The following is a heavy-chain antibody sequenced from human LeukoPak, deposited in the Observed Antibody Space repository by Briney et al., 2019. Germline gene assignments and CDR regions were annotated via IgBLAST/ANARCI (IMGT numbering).Heavy chain of an antibody. CDR3: AKGGLGYAVN. D-gene: IGHD3-16*01. Sequence: GGSLRLSCAASGFTFSSYAMNWVRQAPGKGLEWVSVISPSGGTTDYTDSVKDRFTISRDNSKKMLYLQMNSLGAEDTAVYYCAKGGLGYAVNWGQGTTVTVSS. CDR1: GFTFSSYA. CDR2: ISPSGGTT. J-gene: IGHJ6*02. V-gene: IGHV3-23*01.